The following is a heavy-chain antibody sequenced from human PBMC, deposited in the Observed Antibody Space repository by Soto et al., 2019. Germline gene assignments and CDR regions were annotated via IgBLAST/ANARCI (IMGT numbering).Heavy chain of an antibody. CDR3: ARADYFDSSGDFDY. D-gene: IGHD3-22*01. Sequence: GASVKVSCKASGYTFTGYDINWVRQATGQGLEWVGWINPDSGTTGYAQKFQGRVTLTRDTSRGTVDMELSSLRSDDTAVYYCARADYFDSSGDFDYWGQGTLVTVSS. J-gene: IGHJ4*02. V-gene: IGHV1-8*01. CDR1: GYTFTGYD. CDR2: INPDSGTT.